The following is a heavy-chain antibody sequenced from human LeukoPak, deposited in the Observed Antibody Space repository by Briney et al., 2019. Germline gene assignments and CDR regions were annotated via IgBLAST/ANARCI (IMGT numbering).Heavy chain of an antibody. J-gene: IGHJ4*02. CDR1: GFMFSTYA. CDR3: ANEIRPNDY. CDR2: ISGSGDRT. V-gene: IGHV3-23*01. D-gene: IGHD4-17*01. Sequence: GGSLRLSCAASGFMFSTYAMSWVRQAPGKGLEWVSDISGSGDRTNQADSVKGRFTISRDNSKNTVYLQMNSLRAEDTAVYYCANEIRPNDYWGQGTLVTVSS.